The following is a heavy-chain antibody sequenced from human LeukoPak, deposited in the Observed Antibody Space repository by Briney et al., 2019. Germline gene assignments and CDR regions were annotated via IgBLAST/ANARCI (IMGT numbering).Heavy chain of an antibody. D-gene: IGHD1-1*01. CDR1: GGSISSSNW. V-gene: IGHV4-4*02. CDR3: ARDPGITTAWTAFDI. J-gene: IGHJ3*02. CDR2: IYHSGST. Sequence: SGTLSLTCAVSGGSISSSNWWSWVRQPPGKGLGWIGEIYHSGSTNYNPSLKSRVTISVDKSKSQFSLKLSSVTAADTAVYYCARDPGITTAWTAFDIWGQGTMVTVSS.